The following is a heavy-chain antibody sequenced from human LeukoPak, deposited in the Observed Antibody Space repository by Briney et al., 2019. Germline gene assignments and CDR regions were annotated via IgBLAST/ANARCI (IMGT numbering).Heavy chain of an antibody. CDR2: INPNSGGT. V-gene: IGHV1-2*02. CDR1: GYTFTSYD. CDR3: ARDLSPYIWGSYRPKYYFDY. Sequence: ASVKVSCKASGYTFTSYDINWVRQAPGQGLEWMGWINPNSGGTNYAQKFQGRVTMTRDTSISTAYMELSRLRSDDTAVYYCARDLSPYIWGSYRPKYYFDYWGQGTLVTVSS. D-gene: IGHD3-16*02. J-gene: IGHJ4*02.